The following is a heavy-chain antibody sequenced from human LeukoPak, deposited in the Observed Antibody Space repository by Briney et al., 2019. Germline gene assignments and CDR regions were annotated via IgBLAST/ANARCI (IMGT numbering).Heavy chain of an antibody. CDR1: GYTFTSYY. CDR2: INPNNGGT. CDR3: ASPSPHYYDSSGSLDY. J-gene: IGHJ4*02. D-gene: IGHD3-22*01. V-gene: IGHV1-2*02. Sequence: VASVNVSCKASGYTFTSYYMHWVRQAPGQGLEWMGWINPNNGGTNYAQKFQGRVTITRDTSISTAYMELSRLRSDDTAVYYCASPSPHYYDSSGSLDYWGQGTLVTVSS.